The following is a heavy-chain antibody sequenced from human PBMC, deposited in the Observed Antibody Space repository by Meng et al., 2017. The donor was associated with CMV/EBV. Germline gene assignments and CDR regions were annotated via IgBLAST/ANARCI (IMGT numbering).Heavy chain of an antibody. CDR3: AREWSVGAYNWFDP. Sequence: SCFAFTNAWLNWVRQAPGKGLEWVSSISSSSSYIYYADSVKGRFTISRDNAKNSLYLQMDSLRVEDTAVYYCAREWSVGAYNWFDPWGQGTLVTVSS. CDR1: CFAFTNAW. J-gene: IGHJ5*02. D-gene: IGHD1-26*01. V-gene: IGHV3-21*01. CDR2: ISSSSSYI.